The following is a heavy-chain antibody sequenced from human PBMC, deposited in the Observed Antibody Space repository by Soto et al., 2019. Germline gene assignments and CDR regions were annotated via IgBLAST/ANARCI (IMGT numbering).Heavy chain of an antibody. CDR2: IYYSGST. Sequence: SETLSLTCTVSGGSISSGGYYWSWIRQHPGKGLEWIGYIYYSGSTYYNPSLKSRVTISVDTSKNQFSLKLSSVTAADTAVYYCARDYYDSSGYYGFDYWGQGTLVTVSS. CDR3: ARDYYDSSGYYGFDY. D-gene: IGHD3-22*01. J-gene: IGHJ4*02. CDR1: GGSISSGGYY. V-gene: IGHV4-31*03.